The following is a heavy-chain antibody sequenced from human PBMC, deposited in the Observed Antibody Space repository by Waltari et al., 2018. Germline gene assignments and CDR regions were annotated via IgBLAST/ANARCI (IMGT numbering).Heavy chain of an antibody. CDR1: GESVPSSIAA. D-gene: IGHD1-1*01. CDR2: ANYRSTWYY. J-gene: IGHJ4*02. Sequence: QIQLQQSGPGLVKPSQTLSLTCVISGESVPSSIAAWHWIRQSPSRGLEWLGRANYRSTWYYDYALSVKSRITINPDTSKNQFSLQLNSVTPEDTAVYYCARQYGWNLGHWGQGTLVTVSS. V-gene: IGHV6-1*01. CDR3: ARQYGWNLGH.